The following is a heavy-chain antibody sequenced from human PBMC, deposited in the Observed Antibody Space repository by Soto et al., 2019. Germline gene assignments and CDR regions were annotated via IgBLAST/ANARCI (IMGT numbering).Heavy chain of an antibody. Sequence: SGPTLVNPTQTLTLTCIFSGFSLRTSGVGVGWIRQPPGKALEWLGFIYWNDDRRYSPSLKSRLTITKDTSKNQVVLTMTNMDPVDTATYYCAKSGSSGWYGWFDPWGQGTLVTVSS. D-gene: IGHD6-19*01. V-gene: IGHV2-5*01. CDR2: IYWNDDR. CDR1: GFSLRTSGVG. CDR3: AKSGSSGWYGWFDP. J-gene: IGHJ5*02.